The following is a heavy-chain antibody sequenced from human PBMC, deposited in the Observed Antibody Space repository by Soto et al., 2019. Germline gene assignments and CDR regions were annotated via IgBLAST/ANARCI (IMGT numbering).Heavy chain of an antibody. CDR2: IIPIFGTA. CDR1: GGTFSSYA. V-gene: IGHV1-69*13. CDR3: AREDPHNAFDI. Sequence: GASVKVSCKASGGTFSSYAISWVRQAPGQGLEWMGGIIPIFGTANYAQKFQGRVTITADESTSTAYMEPSSLRSEDTAVYYCAREDPHNAFDIWGQGTMVTVSS. J-gene: IGHJ3*02.